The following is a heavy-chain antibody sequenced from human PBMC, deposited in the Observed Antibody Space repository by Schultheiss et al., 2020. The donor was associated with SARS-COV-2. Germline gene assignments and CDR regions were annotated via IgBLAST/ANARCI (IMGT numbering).Heavy chain of an antibody. D-gene: IGHD6-13*01. J-gene: IGHJ5*02. CDR1: GYTFTSYG. CDR2: ISAYNGNT. CDR3: ARVQASSSWYGGWFDP. V-gene: IGHV1-18*01. Sequence: ASVKVSCKASGYTFTSYGISWVRQAPGQGLEWMGWISAYNGNTNYAQKLQGRVTMTTDTSTSTAYMELRSLRSDDTAVYYCARVQASSSWYGGWFDPWGQGTLVTVSS.